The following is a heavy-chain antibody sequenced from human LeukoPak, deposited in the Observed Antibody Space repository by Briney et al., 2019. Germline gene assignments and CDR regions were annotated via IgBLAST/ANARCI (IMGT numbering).Heavy chain of an antibody. J-gene: IGHJ4*02. V-gene: IGHV1-2*02. D-gene: IGHD3-22*01. CDR3: ARGGPPLTYYYDSSGYGN. Sequence: ASVKVSCKASGYTFTGYYMHWVRQAPGQGLEWMGWINPNSGGTNYAQKFQGRVTMTRDTSISTAYMELSRLRSDDTAVYYCARGGPPLTYYYDSSGYGNWSQGTLVTVSS. CDR2: INPNSGGT. CDR1: GYTFTGYY.